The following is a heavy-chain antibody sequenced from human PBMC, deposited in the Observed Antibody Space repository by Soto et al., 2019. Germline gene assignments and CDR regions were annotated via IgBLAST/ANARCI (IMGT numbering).Heavy chain of an antibody. Sequence: GASLKISCKVSGYSFNSHWIGWVRQMHGKGLEWMGIIYPGDSDTRYSPSFQGQVTISADKSISTAYLQWSSLKASDTARYYCAREIDTAMRGTGFYRMYVWGQGTTVTVSS. J-gene: IGHJ6*02. D-gene: IGHD5-18*01. V-gene: IGHV5-51*01. CDR3: AREIDTAMRGTGFYRMYV. CDR1: GYSFNSHW. CDR2: IYPGDSDT.